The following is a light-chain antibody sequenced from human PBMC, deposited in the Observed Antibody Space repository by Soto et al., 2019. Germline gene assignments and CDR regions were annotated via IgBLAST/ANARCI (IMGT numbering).Light chain of an antibody. J-gene: IGKJ1*01. CDR2: GAS. CDR3: QQPGVTWT. CDR1: QSVSSN. V-gene: IGKV3-15*01. Sequence: EIVMTQSPATLSVSPGERATLSCRASQSVSSNLAWYQQKPGQAPRLLIYGASTRATGIPARFSGSGSGTEFTLTISSLQSEDFAVYYCQQPGVTWTFGQGTKVEIK.